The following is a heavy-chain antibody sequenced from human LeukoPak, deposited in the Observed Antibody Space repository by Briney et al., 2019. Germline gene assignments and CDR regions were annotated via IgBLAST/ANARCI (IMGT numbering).Heavy chain of an antibody. CDR1: GGSIGTYY. CDR2: IYYSGST. D-gene: IGHD3-22*01. V-gene: IGHV4-59*01. CDR3: ARGDRSVPNY. J-gene: IGHJ4*02. Sequence: PSETLSLTCTVSGGSIGTYYWSRIRQPPGKGLEWIGYIYYSGSTNYNPSLKSRVTISVDTSKNQFSLRLSSVTAADTAVYYCARGDRSVPNYWGQGTLVTVSP.